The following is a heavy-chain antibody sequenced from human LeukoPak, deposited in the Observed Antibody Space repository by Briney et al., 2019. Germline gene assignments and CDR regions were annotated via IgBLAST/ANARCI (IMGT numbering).Heavy chain of an antibody. CDR2: IWYDGSNK. Sequence: GGSLRLSCAASGFTFSSYSINWVRQAPGKGLEWVAVIWYDGSNKYYADSVKGRFTISRDNSKNTLYLQMNSLRAEDTAVYYCARGHIGYYYYYGMDVWGQGTTVTVSS. V-gene: IGHV3-33*08. CDR3: ARGHIGYYYYYGMDV. CDR1: GFTFSSYS. J-gene: IGHJ6*02.